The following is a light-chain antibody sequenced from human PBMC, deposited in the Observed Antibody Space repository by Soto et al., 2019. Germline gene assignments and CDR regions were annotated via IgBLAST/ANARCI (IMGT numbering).Light chain of an antibody. Sequence: SYELTQPPSVSVSPGQTASITCSGDKMENKYACWYQQKPGQSPVLVIYQDTKRPSGIPERFSGSNSRNTATLIISGTQAMDEADYYCQAWDSSTGVFGGGTKLTVL. CDR1: KMENKY. CDR3: QAWDSSTGV. J-gene: IGLJ3*02. CDR2: QDT. V-gene: IGLV3-1*01.